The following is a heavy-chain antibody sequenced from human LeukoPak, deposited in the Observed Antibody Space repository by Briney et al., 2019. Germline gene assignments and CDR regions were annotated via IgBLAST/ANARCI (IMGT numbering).Heavy chain of an antibody. CDR3: ARGDWGSPDYYYMDV. Sequence: SETLSLTCTVSGGSISSGYYWGWIRQPPGKGLEWIGSIYHSGSTFDNPSLKSRVTISVDTSKNQFSLKLSSVTAADTAVYYCARGDWGSPDYYYMDVWGKGTTVTISS. D-gene: IGHD7-27*01. CDR2: IYHSGST. J-gene: IGHJ6*03. V-gene: IGHV4-38-2*02. CDR1: GGSISSGYY.